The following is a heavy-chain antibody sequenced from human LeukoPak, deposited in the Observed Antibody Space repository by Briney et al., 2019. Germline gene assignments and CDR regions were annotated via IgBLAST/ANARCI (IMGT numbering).Heavy chain of an antibody. J-gene: IGHJ5*02. CDR2: IYHSGST. Sequence: PSETLSLTCTVSGYSISSGYYWGWIRQPPGKGLEWIGSIYHSGSTNYNPSLKSRVTISVDTSKNQFSLKLSSVTAADTAVYYCARMYSSGWAPWGQGTLVTVSS. D-gene: IGHD6-19*01. CDR1: GYSISSGYY. V-gene: IGHV4-38-2*02. CDR3: ARMYSSGWAP.